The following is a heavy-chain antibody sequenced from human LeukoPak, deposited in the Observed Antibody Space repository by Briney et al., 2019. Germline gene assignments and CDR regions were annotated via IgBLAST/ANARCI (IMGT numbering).Heavy chain of an antibody. J-gene: IGHJ3*02. CDR3: ARGGYVGVRAFDI. CDR2: INHSGST. V-gene: IGHV4-34*01. Sequence: SETLSLTCAVYGGSFSGYYWNWIRQPPGKGLEWIGEINHSGSTNYNPSLKSRVTISVDTSKNQFSLKLSSVTAADTAVYYCARGGYVGVRAFDIWGQGTMVTVSS. CDR1: GGSFSGYY. D-gene: IGHD5-12*01.